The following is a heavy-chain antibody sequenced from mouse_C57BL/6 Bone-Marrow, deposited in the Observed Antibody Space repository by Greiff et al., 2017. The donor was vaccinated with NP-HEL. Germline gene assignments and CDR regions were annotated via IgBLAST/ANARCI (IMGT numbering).Heavy chain of an antibody. CDR1: GYTFTSYW. D-gene: IGHD1-1*01. V-gene: IGHV1-64*01. J-gene: IGHJ2*01. Sequence: QVQLQQPGAELVKPGASVKLSCKASGYTFTSYWMHWVKQRPGQGLEWIGMIHPNSGSTNYTEKFKSQATLTVDKSSSTAYMQLSSLTSEDSAFYDCARHYGSNPYYYGDQGTVTTLTVAT. CDR2: IHPNSGST. CDR3: ARHYGSNPYYYGD.